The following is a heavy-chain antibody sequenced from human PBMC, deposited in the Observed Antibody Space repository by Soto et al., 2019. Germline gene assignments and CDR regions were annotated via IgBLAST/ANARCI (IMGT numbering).Heavy chain of an antibody. CDR2: ISGSGGSA. CDR3: AKASGWFGEFDY. Sequence: SGGSLRLSCAASGFTFSSYAMSWVRQAPGKGLEWVSAISGSGGSAYYADSVKGRFTISRDNSKNTLYLQMNSLRAEDTAVYYCAKASGWFGEFDYWGQGTLVTVSS. D-gene: IGHD3-10*01. CDR1: GFTFSSYA. V-gene: IGHV3-23*01. J-gene: IGHJ4*02.